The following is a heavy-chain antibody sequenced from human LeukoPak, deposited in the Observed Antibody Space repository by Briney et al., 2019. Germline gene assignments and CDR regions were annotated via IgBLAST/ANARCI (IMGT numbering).Heavy chain of an antibody. V-gene: IGHV4-59*08. CDR1: GGSISSYY. J-gene: IGHJ6*03. Sequence: SETLSLTCTVSGGSISSYYWSWIRQPPGKGLEWIGYIYYSGSTNYNPSLKSRVTISVDTSKNQFSLKLSSVTAADTAVYYCARAPSLYGSGSYYYMDVWGKGTTVTISS. D-gene: IGHD3-10*01. CDR3: ARAPSLYGSGSYYYMDV. CDR2: IYYSGST.